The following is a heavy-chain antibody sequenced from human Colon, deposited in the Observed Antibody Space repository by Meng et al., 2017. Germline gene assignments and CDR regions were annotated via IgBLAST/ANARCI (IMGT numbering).Heavy chain of an antibody. CDR1: GFPFSTYW. CDR2: INGNGSST. J-gene: IGHJ4*02. V-gene: IGHV3-74*01. Sequence: GRLGGSGGGIVQPGGSLRLSCAASGFPFSTYWMHWVRQTPGKGLVWVSRINGNGSSTSYADSVKGRFTISRDNAKNTLYLQMSSLTADDTAVYYCIRDFDAPTNCWGQGTLVTVSS. CDR3: IRDFDAPTNC.